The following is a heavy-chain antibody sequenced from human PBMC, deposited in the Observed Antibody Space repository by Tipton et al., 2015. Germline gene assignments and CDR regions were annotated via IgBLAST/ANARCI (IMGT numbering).Heavy chain of an antibody. CDR1: GGSFSGYY. D-gene: IGHD2-8*01. Sequence: TLSLTCAVYGGSFSGYYWSWIRQPPGKGLEWIGEINHSGTTNYNPSLKSRVTISVDTPKNQFSLKVTSVTAADTAVYYCASDSNDYWCFDYWGQGRLVTVSS. CDR2: INHSGTT. CDR3: ASDSNDYWCFDY. V-gene: IGHV4-34*01. J-gene: IGHJ4*02.